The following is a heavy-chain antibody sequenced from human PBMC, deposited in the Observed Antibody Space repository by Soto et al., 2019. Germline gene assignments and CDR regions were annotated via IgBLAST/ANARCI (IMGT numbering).Heavy chain of an antibody. V-gene: IGHV4-34*01. CDR3: ARGYYYDSSGRNGGFDP. Sequence: QVQLQQWGAGLLKPSETLSFTCAVSGGSFSGYYWSWIRQPPGKGLEWIGEIKHSGSTNYNPSLKSRVTISVDTSKNQFSLKLSSVTAADTAVYYCARGYYYDSSGRNGGFDPWGQGTLVTVSS. D-gene: IGHD3-22*01. J-gene: IGHJ5*02. CDR2: IKHSGST. CDR1: GGSFSGYY.